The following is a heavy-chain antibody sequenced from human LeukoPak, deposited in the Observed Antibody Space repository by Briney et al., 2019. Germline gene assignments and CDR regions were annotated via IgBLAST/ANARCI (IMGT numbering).Heavy chain of an antibody. Sequence: WETLSLTCTVSNGSISSYYWSWIRQPPGKGLEWIGYIYYSGSTTYNPSPKSRVTISLDTSKNQFSLKLSSVTVADTAVYYCAREYYYGSGSYGWFDPWGQGTLVTVSS. V-gene: IGHV4-59*01. CDR2: IYYSGST. J-gene: IGHJ5*02. CDR1: NGSISSYY. D-gene: IGHD3-10*01. CDR3: AREYYYGSGSYGWFDP.